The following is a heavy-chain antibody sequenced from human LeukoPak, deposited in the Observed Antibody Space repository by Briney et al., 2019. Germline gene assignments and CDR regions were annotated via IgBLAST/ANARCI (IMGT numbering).Heavy chain of an antibody. V-gene: IGHV1-69*13. CDR3: AWEQEYCGGDCSLPNNWFDP. CDR1: GGTFSSYA. D-gene: IGHD2-21*02. CDR2: IIPIFGTA. Sequence: SVTVSCTASGGTFSSYAISWVRQAPGQGLEWMGGIIPIFGTANYAQKFQGRVTITADESTSTAYMELSSLRSEDTAVYYCAWEQEYCGGDCSLPNNWFDPWGQGTLVTVSS. J-gene: IGHJ5*02.